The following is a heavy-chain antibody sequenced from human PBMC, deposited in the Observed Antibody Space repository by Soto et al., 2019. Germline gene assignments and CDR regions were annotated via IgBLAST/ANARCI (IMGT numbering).Heavy chain of an antibody. CDR3: AISLYYDFWSGYDRWYMDV. V-gene: IGHV1-18*01. CDR2: ISAYNGNT. Sequence: ASVKVSCKTSGYTFTSYGISWVRQAPGQGLEWMGWISAYNGNTNYAQKLQGRVTMTTDTSTSTAYMELRSLRSDDTAVYYCAISLYYDFWSGYDRWYMDVWGKGTTVTVSS. CDR1: GYTFTSYG. J-gene: IGHJ6*03. D-gene: IGHD3-3*01.